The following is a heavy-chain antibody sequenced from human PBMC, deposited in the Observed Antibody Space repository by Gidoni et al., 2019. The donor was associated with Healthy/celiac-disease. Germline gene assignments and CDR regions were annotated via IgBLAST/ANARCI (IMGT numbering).Heavy chain of an antibody. J-gene: IGHJ4*02. CDR2: ISGSGGST. D-gene: IGHD3-22*01. CDR1: GSPFTTHA. CDR3: AKDPSGYYDSSGYIPPYYFDY. Sequence: EVQPLESGGGLVQPGASLRLSCAASGSPFTTHAMSWVRQAPGKGLEWVSAISGSGGSTYYADSVKGRFTISRDNSKNTLYLQMNSLRAEDTAVYYCAKDPSGYYDSSGYIPPYYFDYWGQGTLVTVSA. V-gene: IGHV3-23*01.